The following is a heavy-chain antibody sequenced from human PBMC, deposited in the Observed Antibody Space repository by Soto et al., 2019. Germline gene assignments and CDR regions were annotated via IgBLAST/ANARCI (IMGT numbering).Heavy chain of an antibody. CDR2: IKPDGSEK. CDR3: ARAEDYDFWSGPPKYFDN. Sequence: PGGSLRLSCATSGFTFRSYWMTWVRQAPGKGPEWVANIKPDGSEKQYVDPVKGRFTVSRDNAKKSLDLQMNSLRVEDTAVYYCARAEDYDFWSGPPKYFDNWGQGTQVTVSS. J-gene: IGHJ4*02. CDR1: GFTFRSYW. V-gene: IGHV3-7*03. D-gene: IGHD3-3*01.